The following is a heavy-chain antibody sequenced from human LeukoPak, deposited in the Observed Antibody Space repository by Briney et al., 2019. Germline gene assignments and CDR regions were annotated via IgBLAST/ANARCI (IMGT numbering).Heavy chain of an antibody. D-gene: IGHD3-10*01. CDR3: ARDPAGSGPYYYYYYMGV. CDR1: GLTFSSYS. CDR2: ISSFSGTI. Sequence: GGSLRLSCAASGLTFSSYSMNWVRQAPGKGLEWVAYISSFSGTIYYADSVKGRFTISRDNAKNSLYLQMNSLRAEDTAVYYCARDPAGSGPYYYYYYMGVWGKGTTVTVSS. J-gene: IGHJ6*03. V-gene: IGHV3-48*01.